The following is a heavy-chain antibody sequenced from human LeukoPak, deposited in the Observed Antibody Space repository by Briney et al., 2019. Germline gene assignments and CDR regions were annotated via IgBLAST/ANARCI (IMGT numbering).Heavy chain of an antibody. V-gene: IGHV5-51*01. J-gene: IGHJ4*02. CDR1: GYXFTSYW. CDR3: ARLIGYSSSWYYFDY. Sequence: GESLKIACNGSGYXFTSYWIAWVRQMPGKGLEWMGIIYPGDSDTRYSPSFQGQVTISADKSISTAYLQWSSLKASDTAMYYCARLIGYSSSWYYFDYWGQGTLVTVSS. D-gene: IGHD6-13*01. CDR2: IYPGDSDT.